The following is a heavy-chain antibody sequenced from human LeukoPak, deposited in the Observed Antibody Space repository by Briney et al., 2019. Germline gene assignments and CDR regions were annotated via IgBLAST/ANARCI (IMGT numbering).Heavy chain of an antibody. V-gene: IGHV3-23*01. CDR2: ISGSGGST. Sequence: PGGSLRLSCAASGFTFSSYAMSWVRQAPGKGLEWVSAISGSGGSTYYADSVKGRFTISRDNFKNTLYLQMNSLRDEDTAVYYCAKGGYYDSSGYYLFNYYFDYWGQGTLVTVSS. CDR1: GFTFSSYA. D-gene: IGHD3-22*01. CDR3: AKGGYYDSSGYYLFNYYFDY. J-gene: IGHJ4*02.